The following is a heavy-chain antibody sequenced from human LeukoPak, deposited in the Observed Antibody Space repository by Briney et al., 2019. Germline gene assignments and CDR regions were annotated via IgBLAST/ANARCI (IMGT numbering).Heavy chain of an antibody. J-gene: IGHJ1*01. D-gene: IGHD3-22*01. Sequence: SETLSLTCTVSGGSISSYYWSWIRQPPGKGLEWIGYIYYSGNTNYNVSLKSRVTMSVDTSKSQFSLKLSSVTAADTAVYYCARLKYYYDSSGYRAEYFQHWGQGTLVTVSS. CDR1: GGSISSYY. CDR2: IYYSGNT. V-gene: IGHV4-59*01. CDR3: ARLKYYYDSSGYRAEYFQH.